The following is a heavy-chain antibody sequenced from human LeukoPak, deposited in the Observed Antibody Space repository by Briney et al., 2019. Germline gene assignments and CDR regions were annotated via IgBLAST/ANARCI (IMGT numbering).Heavy chain of an antibody. CDR3: ARVAVVPAATVWAFDI. D-gene: IGHD2-2*01. J-gene: IGHJ3*02. V-gene: IGHV1-69*13. CDR2: IIPIFGTA. Sequence: SVKVSFKASGGTFSSYAISWVRQAPGQGLEWMGGIIPIFGTANYAQKFQGRVTITADESTSTAYMELSSLRSEDTAVYYCARVAVVPAATVWAFDIWGQGTMVTVSS. CDR1: GGTFSSYA.